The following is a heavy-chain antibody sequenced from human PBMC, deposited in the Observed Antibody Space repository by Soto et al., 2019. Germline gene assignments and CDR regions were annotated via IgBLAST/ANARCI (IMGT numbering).Heavy chain of an antibody. Sequence: SETLSLTCTVSAGSISRSSYYWCWIRQPPGKGLEWIGSIYYSGSTYYNPSLKSRVTISVDTSKNQFSLKLSSVTAADTAVYYCARSGGDSRSTYGDYYYYGMDVWGQGTTVT. CDR3: ARSGGDSRSTYGDYYYYGMDV. D-gene: IGHD2-2*01. CDR1: AGSISRSSYY. J-gene: IGHJ6*02. V-gene: IGHV4-39*01. CDR2: IYYSGST.